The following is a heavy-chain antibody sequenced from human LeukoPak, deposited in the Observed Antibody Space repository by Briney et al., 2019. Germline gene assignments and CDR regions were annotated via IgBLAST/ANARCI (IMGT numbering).Heavy chain of an antibody. V-gene: IGHV1-8*02. D-gene: IGHD3-10*01. J-gene: IGHJ6*02. CDR1: GYTFSSYD. CDR2: MNPNSGNT. CDR3: ARGRSGSSLRYYYNGMDV. Sequence: ASVKVSCKASGYTFSSYDINWVGQATGQELKWMGWMNPNSGNTAYAQKFQGTVTMSRDTTISTAYMELSSLRSEDTAVYYCARGRSGSSLRYYYNGMDVWGQGTTVTVSS.